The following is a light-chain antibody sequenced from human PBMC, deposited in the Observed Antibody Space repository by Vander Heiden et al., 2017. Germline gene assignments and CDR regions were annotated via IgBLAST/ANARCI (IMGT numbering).Light chain of an antibody. CDR3: QQRSNSLT. CDR2: DAS. Sequence: EIVLTQSPATLSLSPGERATLSCRASQSVSSYLAWYQQKPGQAPRLLIYDASNRATGIPDRFSGSGSGTDFTLTISSLEPEDFAVYYCQQRSNSLTFGQGTRLEIK. V-gene: IGKV3-11*01. CDR1: QSVSSY. J-gene: IGKJ5*01.